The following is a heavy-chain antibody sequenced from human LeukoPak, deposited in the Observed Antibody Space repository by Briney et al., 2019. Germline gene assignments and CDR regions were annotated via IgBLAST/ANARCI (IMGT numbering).Heavy chain of an antibody. CDR1: GGSISSSSYY. V-gene: IGHV4-39*01. D-gene: IGHD1-26*01. CDR2: INHSGST. Sequence: SETLSLTCTVSGGSISSSSYYWSWIRQPPGKGLEWIGEINHSGSTNYNPSLKSRVTISVDTSKNQFSLKLSSVTAADTAVYYCARHSRYYSGSYWARPVFDYWGQGTLVTVSS. CDR3: ARHSRYYSGSYWARPVFDY. J-gene: IGHJ4*02.